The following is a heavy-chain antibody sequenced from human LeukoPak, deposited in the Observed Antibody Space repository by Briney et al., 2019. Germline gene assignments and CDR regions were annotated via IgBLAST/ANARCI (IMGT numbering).Heavy chain of an antibody. CDR1: GGSISSSSYY. CDR3: ARVAVGIAARPWWFDP. CDR2: IYYSGST. Sequence: PSETLSLTCTVSGGSISSSSYYWGWIRQPPGKGLEWIGSIYYSGSTYYNPSLKSRVTISVDTSKNQFSLKLSSVTAADTAVYYCARVAVGIAARPWWFDPWGQGTLVTVSS. V-gene: IGHV4-39*07. J-gene: IGHJ5*02. D-gene: IGHD6-6*01.